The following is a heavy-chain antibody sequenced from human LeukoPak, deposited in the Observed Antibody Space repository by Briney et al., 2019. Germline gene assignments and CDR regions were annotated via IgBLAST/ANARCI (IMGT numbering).Heavy chain of an antibody. Sequence: SETLSLTCAVYGGSFSGYYWSWIRQPPGKGLEWIGDINHSGSTNYNPSLKSRVTISVDTSKNQFSLRLTSVTAADTAVYYCARDPIRERDDYWGQGTLVTVSS. V-gene: IGHV4-34*01. CDR3: ARDPIRERDDY. D-gene: IGHD3-16*01. J-gene: IGHJ4*02. CDR1: GGSFSGYY. CDR2: INHSGST.